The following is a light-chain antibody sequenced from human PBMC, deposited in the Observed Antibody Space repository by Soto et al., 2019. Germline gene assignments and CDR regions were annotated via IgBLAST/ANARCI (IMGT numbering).Light chain of an antibody. CDR3: QQYGSAPGT. CDR2: GAS. CDR1: QSVSRNF. V-gene: IGKV3-20*01. J-gene: IGKJ2*02. Sequence: EIVLTQSPGTLSLSPGERATLSCRASQSVSRNFLAWYQQKPGQAPKLLISGASSRATGIPDRFSGSVSGTDLPLNISRLEPEDFALYSCQQYGSAPGTVGQGTMLEIK.